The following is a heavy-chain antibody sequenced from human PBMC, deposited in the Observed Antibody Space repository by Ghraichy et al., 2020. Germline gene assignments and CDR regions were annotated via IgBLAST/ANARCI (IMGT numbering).Heavy chain of an antibody. D-gene: IGHD4-17*01. CDR2: IYSGGHT. CDR1: GLSVSTNY. V-gene: IGHV3-53*01. CDR3: ARDLIGDSAYWFDL. J-gene: IGHJ5*02. Sequence: LSLTCAASGLSVSTNYMSWVRQAPGKGLEWVSIIYSGGHTYYADSVKGRFTISRDESKNTLYLQMNSLSAEDTAVYYCARDLIGDSAYWFDLWGQGTLVTVSS.